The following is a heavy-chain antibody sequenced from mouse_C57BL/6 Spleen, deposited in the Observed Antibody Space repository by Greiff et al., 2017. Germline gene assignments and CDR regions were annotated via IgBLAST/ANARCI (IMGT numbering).Heavy chain of an antibody. J-gene: IGHJ4*01. Sequence: QVQLQQPGAELVKPGASVKLSCKASGYTFTSYWMQWVKQRPGQGLEWIGEIVPSDSYTNYNQKFKGKATLTVDTSSSTAYMQLSSLTSEDSAVYYCEREGATVVHRGYAMDYWGQGTSVTVSS. D-gene: IGHD1-1*01. V-gene: IGHV1-50*01. CDR3: EREGATVVHRGYAMDY. CDR1: GYTFTSYW. CDR2: IVPSDSYT.